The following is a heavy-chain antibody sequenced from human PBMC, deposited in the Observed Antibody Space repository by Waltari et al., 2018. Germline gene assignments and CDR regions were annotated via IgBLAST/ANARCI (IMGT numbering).Heavy chain of an antibody. J-gene: IGHJ4*02. CDR1: GFRVPSNY. Sequence: EVQLVESGGGLIQPGGSLRLSCAVSGFRVPSNYLTWLRQAPGKELEWVAVLYSGGGTYYTDSVKGRFTISRDNSNNTLDLQMTRLRADDTAVYFCARLKQLVYYFDSWGQGTQVTVSS. CDR2: LYSGGGT. CDR3: ARLKQLVYYFDS. D-gene: IGHD1-1*01. V-gene: IGHV3-53*01.